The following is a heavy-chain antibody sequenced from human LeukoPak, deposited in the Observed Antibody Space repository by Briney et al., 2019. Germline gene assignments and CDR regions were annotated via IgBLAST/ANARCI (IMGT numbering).Heavy chain of an antibody. CDR2: INHSGST. CDR1: GGSFSGYY. V-gene: IGHV4-34*01. CDR3: ARNPRNGHTFDY. J-gene: IGHJ4*02. D-gene: IGHD5-24*01. Sequence: SETLSLTCAVYGGSFSGYYWSWIRQPPGKGLEWIGEINHSGSTNYNPSLKSRVTISVDTSKNQFSLKLSSVTAADTAMYYCARNPRNGHTFDYWGQGTLVTVSS.